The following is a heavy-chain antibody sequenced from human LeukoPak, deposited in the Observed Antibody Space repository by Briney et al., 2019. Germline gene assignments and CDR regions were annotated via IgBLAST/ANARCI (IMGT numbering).Heavy chain of an antibody. CDR1: GVTVGNNY. CDR3: ARDPPAVAANTYG. CDR2: IYSDGGT. J-gene: IGHJ4*02. D-gene: IGHD6-6*01. V-gene: IGHV3-66*01. Sequence: GGSLRLSCAVSGVTVGNNYMNWVRQAPGKGLEWVSLIYSDGGTHYADSVKGRFTISRDNSKNTLYLQMNSLRVDDTAVYYCARDPPAVAANTYGWGQGTLVTVSS.